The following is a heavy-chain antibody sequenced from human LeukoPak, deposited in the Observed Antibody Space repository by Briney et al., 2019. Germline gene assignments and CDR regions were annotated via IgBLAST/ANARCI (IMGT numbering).Heavy chain of an antibody. D-gene: IGHD2-2*01. CDR1: GGSISSYY. J-gene: IGHJ4*02. V-gene: IGHV4-59*01. CDR2: ISYSGST. CDR3: ARRSRENYFDY. Sequence: KPSETLSLTCTVSGGSISSYYRSWIRQPPGKGREWIEYISYSGSTNYKSSLKSRATMSVDTSKNQFSLKLNSVTAADTAVYYCARRSRENYFDYWGQGTLVTVSS.